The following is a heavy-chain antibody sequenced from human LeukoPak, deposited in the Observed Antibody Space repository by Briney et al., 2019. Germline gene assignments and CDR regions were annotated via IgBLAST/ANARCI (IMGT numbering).Heavy chain of an antibody. CDR2: MNPNSGNT. Sequence: VASVKVSCKASGGTFSNYAINWVRQATGQGLEWMGWMNPNSGNTGYAQKFQGRVTMTRNTSISTAYMELSSLRSEDTAVYYCARLLGYCSSTSCVDYWGQGTLVTVSS. CDR1: GGTFSNYA. D-gene: IGHD2-2*01. CDR3: ARLLGYCSSTSCVDY. V-gene: IGHV1-8*02. J-gene: IGHJ4*02.